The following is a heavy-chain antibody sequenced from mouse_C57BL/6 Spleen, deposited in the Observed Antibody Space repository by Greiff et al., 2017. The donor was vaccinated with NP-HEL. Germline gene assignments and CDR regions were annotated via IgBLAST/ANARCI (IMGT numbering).Heavy chain of an antibody. Sequence: EVKLVESGGDLVKPGGSLKLSCAASGFTFSSYGMSWVRQTPDKRLEWVATISSGGSYTYYPDSVKGRFTISRDNAKNTLYLQMSSLKSEDTAMYYCARQYGNYGGFAYWGQGTLVTVSA. CDR3: ARQYGNYGGFAY. D-gene: IGHD2-10*02. CDR1: GFTFSSYG. CDR2: ISSGGSYT. J-gene: IGHJ3*01. V-gene: IGHV5-6*01.